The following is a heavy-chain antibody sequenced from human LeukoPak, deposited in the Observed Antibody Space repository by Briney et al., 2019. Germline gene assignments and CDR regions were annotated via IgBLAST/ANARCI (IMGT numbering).Heavy chain of an antibody. V-gene: IGHV1-3*01. CDR3: ARELRITMVRGVIMRWFDP. CDR1: GYTFTSYA. CDR2: INAGNGNT. D-gene: IGHD3-10*01. J-gene: IGHJ5*02. Sequence: GASVKVSCKASGYTFTSYAMHWVRQAPGQRLEWMGWINAGNGNTKYAQKLQGRVTMTTDTSTSTAYMELRSLRSDDTDVYYCARELRITMVRGVIMRWFDPWGQGTLVTVSS.